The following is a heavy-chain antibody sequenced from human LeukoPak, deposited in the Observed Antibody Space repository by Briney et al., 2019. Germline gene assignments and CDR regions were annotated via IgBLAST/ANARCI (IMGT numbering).Heavy chain of an antibody. Sequence: PGGSLRLSCAASGFTFSSFDMHWIRQAPGKGLEWVAVITSDGSNQYYADSVKGRFTVSRDNSKKTLYLQMNSLRAEDTAVYYCASSTRTRLQPDYWGQGTLVTVSS. CDR1: GFTFSSFD. V-gene: IGHV3-30*03. CDR3: ASSTRTRLQPDY. CDR2: ITSDGSNQ. D-gene: IGHD4-11*01. J-gene: IGHJ4*02.